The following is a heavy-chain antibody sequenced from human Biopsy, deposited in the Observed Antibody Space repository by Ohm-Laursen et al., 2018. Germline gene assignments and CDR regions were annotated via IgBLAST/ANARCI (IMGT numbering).Heavy chain of an antibody. CDR3: ARSLWPEDY. J-gene: IGHJ4*02. CDR2: IFYDGSNT. V-gene: IGHV3-30*03. D-gene: IGHD2-21*01. Sequence: SLRLSCSASGFTFNNYGMQWVRQAPGKGLEWVAFIFYDGSNTYYAGSVKGRFTISRDNSRDTLYLQMSSLRAEDTAVYYCARSLWPEDYWGQGTLVTVSS. CDR1: GFTFNNYG.